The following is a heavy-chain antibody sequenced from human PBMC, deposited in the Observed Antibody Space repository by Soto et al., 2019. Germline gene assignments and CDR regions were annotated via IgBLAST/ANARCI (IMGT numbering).Heavy chain of an antibody. V-gene: IGHV3-9*01. J-gene: IGHJ4*02. CDR3: AKDIGEGVVVVAARQWGFGY. CDR2: ISWNSGSI. CDR1: GFTFDDYA. Sequence: EVQLVESGGGLVQPGRSLRLSCAASGFTFDDYAMHWVRQAPGKGLEWVSGISWNSGSIGYADSVKGRFTISRDNAKNSLYLQMNSLRAEDTALYYCAKDIGEGVVVVAARQWGFGYWGQGTLVTVSS. D-gene: IGHD2-15*01.